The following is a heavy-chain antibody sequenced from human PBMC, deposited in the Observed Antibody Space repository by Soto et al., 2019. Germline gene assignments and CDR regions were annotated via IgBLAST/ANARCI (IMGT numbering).Heavy chain of an antibody. Sequence: PGGSLRLSCAASGFTFSSYAMSWVRQAPGKGLEWVSAISGSGGSTYYADSVKGRFTISGDNAKNTLYLQMNSLRAEDTAVYYCARRLYYHYGMDVWGQGTTVTVSS. V-gene: IGHV3-23*01. J-gene: IGHJ6*02. CDR2: ISGSGGST. CDR3: ARRLYYHYGMDV. CDR1: GFTFSSYA.